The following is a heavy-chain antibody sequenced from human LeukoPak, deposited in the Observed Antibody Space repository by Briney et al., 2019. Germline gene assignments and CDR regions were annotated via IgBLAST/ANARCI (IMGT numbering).Heavy chain of an antibody. CDR2: ISDSGGSP. D-gene: IGHD3-10*01. Sequence: GGSLRLSCAASGFTFSRYAMTWVHQAPGKGLEWVSIISDSGGSPYYADSVKGRFTISRDNSKNTLYLQMNSLRAEDTAIYYCASSGSYYFPFDYWGQGTLVTVSS. CDR3: ASSGSYYFPFDY. CDR1: GFTFSRYA. J-gene: IGHJ4*02. V-gene: IGHV3-23*01.